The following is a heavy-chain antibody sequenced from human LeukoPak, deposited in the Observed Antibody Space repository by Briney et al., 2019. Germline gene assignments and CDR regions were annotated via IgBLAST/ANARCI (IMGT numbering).Heavy chain of an antibody. V-gene: IGHV3-7*03. D-gene: IGHD3-22*01. CDR3: ARDKGDYDTSGSLFVF. CDR2: IKQDGGEI. J-gene: IGHJ4*02. Sequence: GGSLRLSCAASGFTFSRHWMSWVRQVPRKGLEWVANIKQDGGEIYYVDSVKGRFTISRDNAKSSLYLQMNSLRAGDTAVYYCARDKGDYDTSGSLFVFGGQGTPVTVSS. CDR1: GFTFSRHW.